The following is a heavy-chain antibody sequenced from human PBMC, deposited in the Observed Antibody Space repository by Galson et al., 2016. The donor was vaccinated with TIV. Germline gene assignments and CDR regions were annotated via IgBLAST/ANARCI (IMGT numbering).Heavy chain of an antibody. CDR3: ARVSSGFDFEPPTN. CDR1: GYTFTHYF. V-gene: IGHV1-2*06. D-gene: IGHD5-12*01. CDR2: INSYSGGT. Sequence: SVKVSCKASGYTFTHYFLHWVRQAPGQGLEWMGRINSYSGGTDYAPKFQGRVTMTRDTSISTAYMDLSRLRSDDTAVYYCARVSSGFDFEPPTNWGQGTLVTVSS. J-gene: IGHJ4*02.